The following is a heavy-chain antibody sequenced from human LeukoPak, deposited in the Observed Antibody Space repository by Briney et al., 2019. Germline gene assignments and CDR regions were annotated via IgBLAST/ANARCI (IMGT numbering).Heavy chain of an antibody. CDR2: ISYDGSNK. J-gene: IGHJ5*02. D-gene: IGHD1-26*01. V-gene: IGHV3-30-3*01. Sequence: GGSLRLSCAASGFTFSSYSMHWVRQAPGKGLEWVAVISYDGSNKYYADSLQGRFTISINNSKNTLYLQLNSLSAEDTAVYYCARDEEWELPAAFDPWGQRPLVTVSS. CDR3: ARDEEWELPAAFDP. CDR1: GFTFSSYS.